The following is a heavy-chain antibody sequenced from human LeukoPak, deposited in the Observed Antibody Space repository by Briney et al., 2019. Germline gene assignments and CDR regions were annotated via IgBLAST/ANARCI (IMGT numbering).Heavy chain of an antibody. CDR2: ISGSGGST. J-gene: IGHJ4*02. Sequence: GGSLRLSCAASGFTFSSCAMSWVRQAPGKGLEWVSAISGSGGSTYYADSVKGRFTISRDNSKNTLYLQMNSLRADDTAVYYCAKDISYYYGSGSHSWGQGTLVTVSS. CDR1: GFTFSSCA. D-gene: IGHD3-10*01. CDR3: AKDISYYYGSGSHS. V-gene: IGHV3-23*01.